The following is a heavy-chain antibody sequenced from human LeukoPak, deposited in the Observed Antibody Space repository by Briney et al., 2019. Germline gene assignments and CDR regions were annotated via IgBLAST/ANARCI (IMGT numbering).Heavy chain of an antibody. J-gene: IGHJ5*02. CDR3: AKWEVVPADTNYFDP. V-gene: IGHV3-30-3*02. D-gene: IGHD2-2*01. Sequence: PGRSLRLSCAASGFTFSSYAMHWVRQAPGKGLEWVAVISYDGSNKYYADSVKGRFTISRDNSKNTLYLQMNSLRAEDTAVYYCAKWEVVPADTNYFDPWGQGTLVTVSS. CDR2: ISYDGSNK. CDR1: GFTFSSYA.